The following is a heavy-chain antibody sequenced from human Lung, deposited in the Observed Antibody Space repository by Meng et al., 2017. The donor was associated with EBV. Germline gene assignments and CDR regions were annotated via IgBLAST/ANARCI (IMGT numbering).Heavy chain of an antibody. D-gene: IGHD3-16*01. CDR2: IIPIFGTA. V-gene: IGHV1-69*01. CDR1: GGTFSSYA. J-gene: IGHJ4*02. CDR3: AREYLGESYDY. Sequence: AEPVQSGVEGKKPGSSVKVSRKAPGGTFSSYAISWVRQAPGQGLEWMGGIIPIFGTANYAQKFQGRVTITADESTSTAYMELSSLRSEDTAVYYCAREYLGESYDYWGQGTPVTVSS.